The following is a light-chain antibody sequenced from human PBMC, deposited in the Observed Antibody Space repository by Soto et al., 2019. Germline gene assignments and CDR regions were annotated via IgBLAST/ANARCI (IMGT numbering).Light chain of an antibody. V-gene: IGKV3-15*01. CDR1: QSVSSN. Sequence: EIVMTQSPATPSVSPGERTTLSCRASQSVSSNLAWYQQKPGQAPGLLIYGASTRATGIPARFSGSGSGTEFTLTISSLQSEDFAVYYCQQYNNWPPWTFGQGTKVDIK. CDR2: GAS. CDR3: QQYNNWPPWT. J-gene: IGKJ1*01.